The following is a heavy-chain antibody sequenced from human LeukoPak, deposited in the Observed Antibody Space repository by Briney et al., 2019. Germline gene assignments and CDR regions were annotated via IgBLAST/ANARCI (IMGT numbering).Heavy chain of an antibody. D-gene: IGHD1-1*01. CDR3: ARDPPPSPQTGTTYRFGYFDY. J-gene: IGHJ4*02. CDR1: GYTFTGYY. CDR2: INPNSGGT. Sequence: ASVKVSCKASGYTFTGYYMHWVRQAPGQGLEWMGWINPNSGGTNYAQKFQGRVTMTRDTSISTAYMELSRLRSDDTAVYYCARDPPPSPQTGTTYRFGYFDYWGQGTLVTVSS. V-gene: IGHV1-2*02.